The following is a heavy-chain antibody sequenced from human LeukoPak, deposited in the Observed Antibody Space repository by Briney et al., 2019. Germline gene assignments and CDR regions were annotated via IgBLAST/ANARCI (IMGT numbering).Heavy chain of an antibody. V-gene: IGHV3-64*01. D-gene: IGHD4-17*01. J-gene: IGHJ4*02. CDR2: ISSNGGST. CDR1: GFTFSSYA. Sequence: GGSLRLSCAASGFTFSSYAMHWVRQAPWKGLEYVSAISSNGGSTYYANSVKGRFTISRDNSKNTLYLQMGSLRAEDMAVYYCARTALDYGDYPDSTRSPFDYWGQGTLVTVSS. CDR3: ARTALDYGDYPDSTRSPFDY.